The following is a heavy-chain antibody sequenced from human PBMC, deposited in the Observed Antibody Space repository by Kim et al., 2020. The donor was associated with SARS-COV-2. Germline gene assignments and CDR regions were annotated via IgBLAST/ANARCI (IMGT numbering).Heavy chain of an antibody. Sequence: GGSLRLSCAASGFTFSTYWMLWVRQTPGQGLVWVSRINTDGTLSNYADSVKGRFTISRDPATLYLQMKSLTAEDTAVYYCVRGGKYGTASLDYWGQGILVTVSS. D-gene: IGHD6-6*01. V-gene: IGHV3-74*01. CDR2: INTDGTLS. CDR3: VRGGKYGTASLDY. CDR1: GFTFSTYW. J-gene: IGHJ4*02.